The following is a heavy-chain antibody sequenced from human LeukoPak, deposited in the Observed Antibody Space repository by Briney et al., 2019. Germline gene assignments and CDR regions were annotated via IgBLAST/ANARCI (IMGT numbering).Heavy chain of an antibody. CDR3: AELGITMIGGV. J-gene: IGHJ6*04. CDR2: IYSGSST. V-gene: IGHV3-66*01. Sequence: PGGSLSLSCAASGFTFSDYYMSWVRRAPGKGLEWVSVIYSGSSTYYAASVKRRFTISRDNTKNTLYLQMNSLRAEDTAVYYCAELGITMIGGVWGKGTTVTISS. CDR1: GFTFSDYY. D-gene: IGHD3-10*02.